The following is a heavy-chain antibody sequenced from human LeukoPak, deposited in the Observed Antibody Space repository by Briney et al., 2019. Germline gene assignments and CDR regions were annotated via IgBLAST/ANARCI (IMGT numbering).Heavy chain of an antibody. Sequence: PGGSLRLSCAASGFTFSNAWMSWVRQAPGKGLEWVGRIKSKTDGGTTDYAAPVKGRFTISRDDSKNTLYLQMNSLKTEDTAVYYCTTEISPVLRYFDWLFTFDYWGQGTLVTVSS. J-gene: IGHJ4*02. CDR2: IKSKTDGGTT. CDR3: TTEISPVLRYFDWLFTFDY. V-gene: IGHV3-15*01. CDR1: GFTFSNAW. D-gene: IGHD3-9*01.